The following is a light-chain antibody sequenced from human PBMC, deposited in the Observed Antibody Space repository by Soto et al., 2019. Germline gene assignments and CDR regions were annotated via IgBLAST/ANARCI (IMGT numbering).Light chain of an antibody. V-gene: IGKV1-5*03. CDR3: QQYNSYPWT. Sequence: DIQMTQSPSNLSASVGDSVTINCRASESLSSWLAWYQQRPGKAPKLLIYQASNLKNGVPSRFSGSGSGTEFTLTINSLQPDDFATYYCQQYNSYPWTFGQGTMVEIK. J-gene: IGKJ1*01. CDR1: ESLSSW. CDR2: QAS.